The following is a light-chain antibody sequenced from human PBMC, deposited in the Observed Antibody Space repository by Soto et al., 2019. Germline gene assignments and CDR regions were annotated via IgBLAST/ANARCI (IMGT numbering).Light chain of an antibody. CDR1: QSISNT. J-gene: IGKJ2*01. CDR3: QQYNDWPRT. Sequence: EIVMTQSPATPSVSPGERATLSCRASQSISNTLAWFQQKPGQGPRLLIYGASTRATGIPARFSGSGSGTEFTLTISSLQSEDFAVYFCQQYNDWPRTFGQGTTLEIK. V-gene: IGKV3-15*01. CDR2: GAS.